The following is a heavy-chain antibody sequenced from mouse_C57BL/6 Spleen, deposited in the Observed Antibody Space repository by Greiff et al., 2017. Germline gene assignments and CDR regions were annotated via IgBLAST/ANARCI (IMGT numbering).Heavy chain of an antibody. D-gene: IGHD2-3*01. CDR1: GFTFSDYG. J-gene: IGHJ4*01. CDR2: ISNLAYSI. CDR3: ARLVTTYAMDY. V-gene: IGHV5-15*01. Sequence: EVKLMESEGGLVQPGGSLKLSCAASGFTFSDYGLAWVRQAPRKGPEWVAFISNLAYSIYYADTVTGRFTISRENAKNTLYLEMSSLRSEDTAMYYCARLVTTYAMDYWGQGTSVTVSS.